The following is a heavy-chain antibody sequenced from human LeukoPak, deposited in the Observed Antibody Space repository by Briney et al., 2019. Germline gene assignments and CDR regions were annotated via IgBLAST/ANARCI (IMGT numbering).Heavy chain of an antibody. Sequence: ASVKVSCKASGYTFIGYYMDWVRQAPGQGLEWMGWINPNSGGTNYAQKFQGRVTMTRDTSISTAYMELSSLRSEDTAVYYCARESREYYFDYWGQGTLVTVSS. CDR1: GYTFIGYY. CDR2: INPNSGGT. J-gene: IGHJ4*02. V-gene: IGHV1-2*02. CDR3: ARESREYYFDY.